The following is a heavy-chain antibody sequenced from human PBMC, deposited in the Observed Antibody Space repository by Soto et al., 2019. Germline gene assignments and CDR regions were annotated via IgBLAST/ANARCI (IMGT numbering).Heavy chain of an antibody. Sequence: PXASLKISCKGCGYSFTSYWIGWVRQMPGKGLEWMGIIYPGDSDTRYSPSFQGQVTISADKSISTAYLQWSSLKASDTAMYYCARSLDYGGARAFDIWGQGTMVTVSS. V-gene: IGHV5-51*01. D-gene: IGHD4-17*01. CDR2: IYPGDSDT. CDR1: GYSFTSYW. J-gene: IGHJ3*02. CDR3: ARSLDYGGARAFDI.